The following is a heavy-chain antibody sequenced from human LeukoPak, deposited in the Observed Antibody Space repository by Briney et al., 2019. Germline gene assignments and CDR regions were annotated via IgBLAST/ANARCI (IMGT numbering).Heavy chain of an antibody. CDR3: ARHATYYDILTGYYPTSHVDY. Sequence: PSGTLSLTCAVSGGSISSSNWWSWVRQPPGKGLEWIGEIYHSGSTNYNPSLKSRVTISVDTSKNQFSLKLSSVTAADTAVYYCARHATYYDILTGYYPTSHVDYWGQGTLVTVSS. V-gene: IGHV4-4*02. J-gene: IGHJ4*02. CDR1: GGSISSSNW. CDR2: IYHSGST. D-gene: IGHD3-9*01.